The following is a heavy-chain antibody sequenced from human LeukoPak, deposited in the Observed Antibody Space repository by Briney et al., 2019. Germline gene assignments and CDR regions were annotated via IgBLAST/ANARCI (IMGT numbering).Heavy chain of an antibody. V-gene: IGHV3-11*06. D-gene: IGHD6-19*01. Sequence: PGGSLRLSCAASGSTFSDYYMSWIRQAPGKGLEWVSYISSSSSYTNYAVSVKGRFTISRDNAKNSLYLQMDSLRAEDTAVYYCARDGSVDGTVWGQGTLVTVSS. CDR3: ARDGSVDGTV. J-gene: IGHJ4*02. CDR1: GSTFSDYY. CDR2: ISSSSSYT.